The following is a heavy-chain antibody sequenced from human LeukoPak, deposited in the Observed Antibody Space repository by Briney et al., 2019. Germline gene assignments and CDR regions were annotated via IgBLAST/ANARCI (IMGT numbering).Heavy chain of an antibody. CDR2: ISGSGGST. V-gene: IGHV3-23*01. CDR3: ARATAAAGPALDDAFDI. CDR1: GFTFSSYA. Sequence: GGSLRLSCAASGFTFSSYAMSWVRQAPGKGLEWVSAISGSGGSTYYADSVKGRFTISRDNSKNTLYLQMNSLSAEDTAVYYCARATAAAGPALDDAFDIWGQGTMVTVSS. D-gene: IGHD6-13*01. J-gene: IGHJ3*02.